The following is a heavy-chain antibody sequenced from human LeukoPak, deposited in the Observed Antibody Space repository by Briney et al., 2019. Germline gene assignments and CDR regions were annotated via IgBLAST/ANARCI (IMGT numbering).Heavy chain of an antibody. V-gene: IGHV3-74*01. CDR2: INSDGSST. Sequence: GGSLRLSCAASGFTFSSYWMHWVRQAPGKGLVWVSRINSDGSSTSYADSVKGRFTISRDNAKNTLYLQMNSLRAEDTAVYYCAGSRSTWGGIDYWGQGTLVTVSS. CDR1: GFTFSSYW. CDR3: AGSRSTWGGIDY. J-gene: IGHJ4*02. D-gene: IGHD3-16*01.